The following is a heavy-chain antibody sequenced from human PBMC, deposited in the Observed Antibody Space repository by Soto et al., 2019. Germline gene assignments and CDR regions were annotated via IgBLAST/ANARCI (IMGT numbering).Heavy chain of an antibody. CDR1: GGTFSSYA. CDR2: IIPIFGTA. J-gene: IGHJ4*02. D-gene: IGHD1-1*01. CDR3: ARGTTGTTPFGY. Sequence: WASVKVSCKASGGTFSSYAISWVRQAPGQGLEWMGGIIPIFGTANYAQTFQGRVTITADKSTSTAYMELSSLRSEDTAVYYCARGTTGTTPFGYWGQGTLVTVSS. V-gene: IGHV1-69*06.